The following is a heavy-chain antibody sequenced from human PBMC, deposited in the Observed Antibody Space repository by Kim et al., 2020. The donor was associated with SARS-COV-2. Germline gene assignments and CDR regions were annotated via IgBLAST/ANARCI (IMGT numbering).Heavy chain of an antibody. J-gene: IGHJ4*02. Sequence: GGSLRLSCAASGFTFSSYAMSWVRQAPGKGLEWVSAISGSGGSTYYADSVKGRFTISRDNSKNTLYLQMNSLRAEDTAVYYCAPMGRYCSGGSCYSTDWGQGTLVTVSS. D-gene: IGHD2-15*01. CDR2: ISGSGGST. CDR1: GFTFSSYA. V-gene: IGHV3-23*01. CDR3: APMGRYCSGGSCYSTD.